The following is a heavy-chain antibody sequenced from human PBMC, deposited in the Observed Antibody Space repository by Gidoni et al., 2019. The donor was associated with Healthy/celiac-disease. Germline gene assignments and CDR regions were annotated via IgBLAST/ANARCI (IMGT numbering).Heavy chain of an antibody. J-gene: IGHJ6*02. CDR3: ARDRVVVTSYYYYYGMDV. CDR1: GGSISSYY. V-gene: IGHV4-59*01. CDR2: IYYSGST. Sequence: QVQLQESGPGLVKPSETLSLTCTVSGGSISSYYWSWIRQPPGKGLEWIGYIYYSGSTNYNPSLKSRVTISVDTSKNQFSLKLSSVTAADTAGYYCARDRVVVTSYYYYYGMDVWGQGTTVTVSS. D-gene: IGHD2-21*02.